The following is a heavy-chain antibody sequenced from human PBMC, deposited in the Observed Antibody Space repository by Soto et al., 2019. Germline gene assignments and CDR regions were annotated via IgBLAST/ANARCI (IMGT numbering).Heavy chain of an antibody. CDR3: ARALGQYCSGGSCYEFDY. D-gene: IGHD2-15*01. CDR1: GGTFSSYT. CDR2: IIPILGIA. J-gene: IGHJ4*02. V-gene: IGHV1-69*02. Sequence: SVKVSCKASGGTFSSYTISWVRQAPGQGLEWMGRIIPILGIANYAQKFQGRVTITADKSTSTAYMELSSLRSEDTAVYYCARALGQYCSGGSCYEFDYWGQGTLVTVS.